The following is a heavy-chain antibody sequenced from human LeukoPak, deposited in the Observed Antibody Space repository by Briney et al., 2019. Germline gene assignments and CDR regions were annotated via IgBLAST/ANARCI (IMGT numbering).Heavy chain of an antibody. V-gene: IGHV3-74*01. J-gene: IGHJ4*02. CDR1: GFMFNNYW. CDR3: ARVISDLLDFDFDY. Sequence: GGSLRLSCAASGFMFNNYWMHWVRQAPGKGLEWVSRIRSDGRSTSYADSVQGRFTISRDNAKSMLYLQMNTVRAEDSALYYCARVISDLLDFDFDYWGQGTLVTVSS. CDR2: IRSDGRST. D-gene: IGHD3-16*01.